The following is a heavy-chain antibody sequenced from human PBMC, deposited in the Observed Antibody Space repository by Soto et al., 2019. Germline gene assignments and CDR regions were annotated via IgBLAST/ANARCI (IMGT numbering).Heavy chain of an antibody. CDR3: ARVVPGAEAWFGP. CDR1: GYTFSNYG. D-gene: IGHD2-2*01. Sequence: QVQLVQSGGEVKRPGASVKVSCKTSGYTFSNYGITWVRQAPGQPLEWLGWISLYSDGTNYAQKFQGRVSMTTDTSTNPAYMELRSLRSDDTAVYSCARVVPGAEAWFGPWGQGTLVTVSS. CDR2: ISLYSDGT. J-gene: IGHJ5*02. V-gene: IGHV1-18*01.